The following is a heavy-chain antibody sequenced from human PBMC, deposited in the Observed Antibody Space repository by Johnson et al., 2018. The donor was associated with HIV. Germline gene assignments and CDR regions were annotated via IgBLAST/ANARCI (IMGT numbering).Heavy chain of an antibody. Sequence: QMLLVESGGGLVKPGGSLRLSCAASGFTFSDYYMSWIRQAPGKGLEWVSSISSSGSTIYYADSVKGRFTISRHNAKNSLYLQMNSLGAEDTAVYYCARVKGCTGGVCSALGAFDIWGQGTMVTVSS. V-gene: IGHV3-11*04. CDR3: ARVKGCTGGVCSALGAFDI. CDR2: ISSSGSTI. D-gene: IGHD2-8*02. CDR1: GFTFSDYY. J-gene: IGHJ3*02.